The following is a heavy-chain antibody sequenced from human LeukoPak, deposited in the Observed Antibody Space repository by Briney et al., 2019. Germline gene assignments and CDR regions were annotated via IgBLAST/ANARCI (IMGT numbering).Heavy chain of an antibody. CDR3: ASSTTYYYDSSGSNLFDY. J-gene: IGHJ4*02. CDR2: IYYSGST. V-gene: IGHV4-59*08. D-gene: IGHD3-22*01. Sequence: SETLSLTCTVSGASISSYYWSWIRQPPGKGLEWIGYIYYSGSTNYNPSLRSRVTISVDTSKNQFSLKLSSVTAADTAVYYCASSTTYYYDSSGSNLFDYWGQGTLVTVSS. CDR1: GASISSYY.